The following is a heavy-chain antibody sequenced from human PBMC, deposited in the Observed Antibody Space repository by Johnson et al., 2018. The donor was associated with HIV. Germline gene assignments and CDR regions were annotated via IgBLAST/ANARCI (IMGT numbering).Heavy chain of an antibody. J-gene: IGHJ3*01. CDR2: IYSGGST. Sequence: VQLVESGGGVVQPGRSLRLSCAASGFTFSSYWMSWVRQAPGKGLEWVSVIYSGGSTYYADSVKGRFTIYRDNAKKTLYLQMNSLRAEDTAVYYCARERIGYSSSGDAFDLWGQETVVTVAS. V-gene: IGHV3-66*01. CDR1: GFTFSSYW. CDR3: ARERIGYSSSGDAFDL. D-gene: IGHD2-2*01.